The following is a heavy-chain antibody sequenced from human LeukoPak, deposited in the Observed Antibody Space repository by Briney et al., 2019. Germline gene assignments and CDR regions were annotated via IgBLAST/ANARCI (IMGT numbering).Heavy chain of an antibody. J-gene: IGHJ4*02. D-gene: IGHD3-10*01. CDR1: GFTFSSYE. V-gene: IGHV3-48*03. CDR2: ISSSGSTI. CDR3: ATNVPELHYYGSGSYFPVDY. Sequence: PGGSLRLSCAASGFTFSSYEMNWVRQAPGKGLGWVSYISSSGSTIYYADSVKGRFTISRDNAKNSLYLQMNSLRAEDTAVYYCATNVPELHYYGSGSYFPVDYWGQGTLVTVSS.